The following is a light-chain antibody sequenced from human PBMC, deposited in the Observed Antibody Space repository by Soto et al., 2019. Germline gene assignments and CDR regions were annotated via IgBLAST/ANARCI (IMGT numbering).Light chain of an antibody. CDR3: QQYGSSPLLT. CDR2: GAS. CDR1: QSVSSSY. V-gene: IGKV3-20*01. J-gene: IGKJ4*01. Sequence: EIVLTQSPGTLSLSPGERATLSCRASQSVSSSYLAWYQQKPGQAPRLLIYGASSRATVIPDRFSGSGSGTDFTLTISRLETEDFAVYYCQQYGSSPLLTFGGGTKVEIK.